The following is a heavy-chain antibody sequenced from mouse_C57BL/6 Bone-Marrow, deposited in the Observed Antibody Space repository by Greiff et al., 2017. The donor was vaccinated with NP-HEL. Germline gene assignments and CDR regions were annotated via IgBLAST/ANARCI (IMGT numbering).Heavy chain of an antibody. Sequence: QVQLQQSGAELAKPGASVKLSCKASGYTFTSYWMHWVNQRPGQGLEWIGYINPSSGYPKYNQKFKDKATLTADKSSSTAYMQLSSLTYEYSAVYYGARRGGGNSPYYYAMDYWGQGTSVTVSS. J-gene: IGHJ4*01. CDR2: INPSSGYP. D-gene: IGHD2-1*01. CDR1: GYTFTSYW. CDR3: ARRGGGNSPYYYAMDY. V-gene: IGHV1-7*01.